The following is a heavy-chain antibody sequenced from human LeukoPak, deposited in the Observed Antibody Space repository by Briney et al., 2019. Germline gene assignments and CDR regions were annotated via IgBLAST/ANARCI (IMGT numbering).Heavy chain of an antibody. CDR3: AKDWDYYDSSGYYEEGLNHDY. CDR1: GFTFSSYG. CDR2: IRYDGSNK. D-gene: IGHD3-22*01. V-gene: IGHV3-30*02. J-gene: IGHJ4*02. Sequence: GGSLRLSCAASGFTFSSYGMHWVRQAPGKGLEWVAFIRYDGSNKYYADSVKGRFTISRDNSKNTLYLQMNSLRAEDTAVYYCAKDWDYYDSSGYYEEGLNHDYWGQGTLVTVSS.